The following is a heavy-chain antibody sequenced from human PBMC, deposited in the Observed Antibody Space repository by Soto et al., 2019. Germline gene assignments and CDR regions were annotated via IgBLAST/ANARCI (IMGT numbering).Heavy chain of an antibody. CDR2: IIPIFGTA. Sequence: QVQLVQSGAEVKKPGSSVKVSCKASGGTFSSYAISWVRQAPGQGLEWMGGIIPIFGTANYAQKFHGRVTITADESTSTAYMELSSLRSEDTAVYYCARECNVEMATMAHFDYWGQGTLVTVSS. V-gene: IGHV1-69*12. J-gene: IGHJ4*02. CDR3: ARECNVEMATMAHFDY. CDR1: GGTFSSYA. D-gene: IGHD5-12*01.